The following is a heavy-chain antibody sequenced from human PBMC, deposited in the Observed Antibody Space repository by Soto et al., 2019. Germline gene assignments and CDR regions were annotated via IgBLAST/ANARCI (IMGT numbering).Heavy chain of an antibody. CDR1: GGSISSGDYY. J-gene: IGHJ5*02. V-gene: IGHV4-30-4*01. D-gene: IGHD3-22*01. CDR2: IYYSGST. Sequence: SETLSLTCTVSGGSISSGDYYWSWIRQPPGKGLEWIGYIYYSGSTYYNPSLKSRVTISVGTSKNQFSLKLSSVTAADTAVYYCARHYNYYDLNWFDPWGQGTLVTVS. CDR3: ARHYNYYDLNWFDP.